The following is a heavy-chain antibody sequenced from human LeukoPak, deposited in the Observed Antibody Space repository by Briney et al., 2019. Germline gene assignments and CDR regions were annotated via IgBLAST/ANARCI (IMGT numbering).Heavy chain of an antibody. D-gene: IGHD4-23*01. CDR2: IGGPTET. J-gene: IGHJ4*02. Sequence: GGSLRLSCVASGFSFDICAMSWVRQAPGKGPEWVSSIGGPTETYYADSVRGRFTVSRDNSQNTLYLQMNSLRAEDTAVYYCAKDATPRNSIWDYFGKWGQGALVTVST. CDR3: AKDATPRNSIWDYFGK. V-gene: IGHV3-23*01. CDR1: GFSFDICA.